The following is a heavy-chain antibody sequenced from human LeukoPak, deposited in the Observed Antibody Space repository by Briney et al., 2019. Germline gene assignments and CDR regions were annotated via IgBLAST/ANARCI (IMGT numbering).Heavy chain of an antibody. D-gene: IGHD6-13*01. Sequence: SQTLSLTCAISGDSVSSNCAAWTWMRQSPSRGLVWLGRKYYRSKWYNDYAESVKGRIPINPDTSKNQCSLQLNSVTPEDTAVYYCARDMKIIAVAGTGTFHYYGLDVWGQGTTVTVSS. V-gene: IGHV6-1*01. J-gene: IGHJ6*02. CDR1: GDSVSSNCAA. CDR2: KYYRSKWYN. CDR3: ARDMKIIAVAGTGTFHYYGLDV.